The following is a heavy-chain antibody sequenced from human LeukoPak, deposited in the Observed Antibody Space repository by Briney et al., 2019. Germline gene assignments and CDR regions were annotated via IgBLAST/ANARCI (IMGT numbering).Heavy chain of an antibody. Sequence: GGSLRLSCAASGFTFSSYWMSWVRQAPGKGLEWVANIKQDGSEKYYVDSVKGRFTISRDNAKNSLYLQMNSLRAEDTAVYYCARDRLGFLEWSFFDYWGQGTLVTVSS. D-gene: IGHD3-3*01. CDR1: GFTFSSYW. CDR2: IKQDGSEK. CDR3: ARDRLGFLEWSFFDY. V-gene: IGHV3-7*01. J-gene: IGHJ4*02.